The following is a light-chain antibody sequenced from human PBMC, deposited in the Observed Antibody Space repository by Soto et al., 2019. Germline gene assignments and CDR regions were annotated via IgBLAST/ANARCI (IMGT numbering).Light chain of an antibody. V-gene: IGKV3-20*01. CDR1: QSISRSY. J-gene: IGKJ1*01. CDR2: GAS. CDR3: QQYGYSSWT. Sequence: EIVFTQSPGTLSLSPGEGATLSCRASQSISRSYIAWYQQRPGQTPSLIIYGASSRATGIPDRFSGSGSGTEFTLTISRLEPGDFAVYYCQQYGYSSWTFGQGTKVDIK.